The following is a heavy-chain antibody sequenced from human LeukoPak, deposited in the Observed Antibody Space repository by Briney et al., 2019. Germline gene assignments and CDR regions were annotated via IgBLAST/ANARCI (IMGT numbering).Heavy chain of an antibody. V-gene: IGHV4-34*01. CDR2: INHSGST. Sequence: PSETLSLTCAVYGGSFSGYYWSWIRQPPGKGLEWIGEINHSGSTNYNPSLKSRVTISVDTSKNQFSLKLSSVTAADTAVYYCARHVVVVVPAAMRDRETYYFDYWGQGTLVTVSS. CDR1: GGSFSGYY. CDR3: ARHVVVVVPAAMRDRETYYFDY. J-gene: IGHJ4*02. D-gene: IGHD2-2*01.